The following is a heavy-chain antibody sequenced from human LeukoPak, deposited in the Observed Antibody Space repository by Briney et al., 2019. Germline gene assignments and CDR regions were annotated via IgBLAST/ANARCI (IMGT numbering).Heavy chain of an antibody. CDR2: IYYSGTT. D-gene: IGHD3-22*01. J-gene: IGHJ4*02. V-gene: IGHV4-31*03. Sequence: SETLSLTCTVSGGSISSSGYYWSWLRQHPGKGLEWIGYIYYSGTTYYNPSLKSRVTISVDTSKNQFSLKLFSVTAADTAVYYCAREDSYDRSGYLDYWGQGTLVTVSS. CDR3: AREDSYDRSGYLDY. CDR1: GGSISSSGYY.